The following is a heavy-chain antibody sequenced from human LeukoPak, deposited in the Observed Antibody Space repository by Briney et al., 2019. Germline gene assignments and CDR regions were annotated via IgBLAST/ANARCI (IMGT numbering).Heavy chain of an antibody. CDR3: TTVTSYDSSSFDY. CDR2: NKTKTYSATT. J-gene: IGHJ4*02. CDR1: GFTFSNAW. D-gene: IGHD3-22*01. Sequence: PGGSLXXSCAASGFTFSNAWMSWVRQAPGKGLEWVGLNKTKTYSATTDYAAPVKGTFTISRDYSKNTLYLQMNSLKTEDTAVYYCTTVTSYDSSSFDYWGQGTLVTVSS. V-gene: IGHV3-15*01.